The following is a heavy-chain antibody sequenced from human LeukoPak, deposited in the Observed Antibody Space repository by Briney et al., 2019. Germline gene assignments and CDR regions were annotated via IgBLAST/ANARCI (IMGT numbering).Heavy chain of an antibody. Sequence: HTGGSLRLSCVGSGFTFSKYWMNWVRQAPGKGLEWVAVISYDGSNKYYADSVKGRFTISRDNSKNTLYLQMNSLRAEDTAVYYCAKHRNTAIFDYWGQGTLVTVSS. V-gene: IGHV3-30*18. CDR3: AKHRNTAIFDY. CDR2: ISYDGSNK. D-gene: IGHD5-18*01. CDR1: GFTFSKYW. J-gene: IGHJ4*02.